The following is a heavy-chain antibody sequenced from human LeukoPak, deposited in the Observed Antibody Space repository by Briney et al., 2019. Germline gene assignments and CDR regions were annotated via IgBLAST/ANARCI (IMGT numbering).Heavy chain of an antibody. V-gene: IGHV4-4*07. Sequence: SETLSLTCSVSGGSFSNHFWSWVRQPAGKGLEWIGRIYPSGNTNYNPSLKSRVTLSVDTSKTQFYLSLSSVTAADTAVYYCARDIGLLRYFDWFSDRPFDYWGQGTLVTVSS. D-gene: IGHD3-9*01. CDR1: GGSFSNHF. J-gene: IGHJ4*02. CDR2: IYPSGNT. CDR3: ARDIGLLRYFDWFSDRPFDY.